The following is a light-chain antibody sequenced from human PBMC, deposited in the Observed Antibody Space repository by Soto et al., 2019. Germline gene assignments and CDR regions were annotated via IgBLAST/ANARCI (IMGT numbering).Light chain of an antibody. J-gene: IGLJ3*02. CDR2: LNSDGSH. Sequence: QLVLTQPPSASASLGASVKLTCTLSSGHNSYAIAWHQQQPEKGPRYLMKLNSDGSHSKGDGIPDRFSGSSSGAERYLTISSLQSEDEADYYCQTWSADIRVFGGGTTLTLL. V-gene: IGLV4-69*01. CDR1: SGHNSYA. CDR3: QTWSADIRV.